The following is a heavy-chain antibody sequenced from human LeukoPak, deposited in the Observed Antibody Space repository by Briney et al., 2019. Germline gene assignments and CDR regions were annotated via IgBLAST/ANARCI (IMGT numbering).Heavy chain of an antibody. CDR3: AKDRSYYDSGGFRNFDY. D-gene: IGHD3-22*01. CDR2: IRNDGSNS. J-gene: IGHJ4*02. Sequence: GGSLRLSCSVSGLTFSNAWMNWVRQAPGKGLEWVAFIRNDGSNSYYADSVKGRFTISRDNSKNTLYLQMNSLRPEDTAVYYCAKDRSYYDSGGFRNFDYWGQGTLVTVSS. CDR1: GLTFSNAW. V-gene: IGHV3-30*02.